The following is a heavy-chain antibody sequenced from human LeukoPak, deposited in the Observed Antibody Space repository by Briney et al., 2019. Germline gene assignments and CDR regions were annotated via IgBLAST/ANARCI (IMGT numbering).Heavy chain of an antibody. D-gene: IGHD1-26*01. CDR2: ISGSGGSA. CDR1: GFTFRTYA. V-gene: IGHV3-23*01. Sequence: GGSLRLSCAASGFTFRTYAMSWVRQAPGKGLEWVSAISGSGGSAYYADSVKGRFTISRDNSKNSLYLQMNSLRAEDTAVYYCASISELPVDYWGQGTLVTVSS. CDR3: ASISELPVDY. J-gene: IGHJ4*02.